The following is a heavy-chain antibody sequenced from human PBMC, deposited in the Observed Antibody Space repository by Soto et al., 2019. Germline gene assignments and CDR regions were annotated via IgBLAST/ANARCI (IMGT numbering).Heavy chain of an antibody. CDR3: AKVQDRGVTISPLDY. J-gene: IGHJ4*02. CDR2: ISGSGSST. D-gene: IGHD3-10*01. Sequence: QPGGSLRLSCTSSGFTFSSSAMTGSRQAQGKGLEWVSTISGSGSSTCYADSVKGRFTISRDNAKNTLSLQLNSLRAEDTAVYYCAKVQDRGVTISPLDYWGQGTLVTVSS. CDR1: GFTFSSSA. V-gene: IGHV3-23*01.